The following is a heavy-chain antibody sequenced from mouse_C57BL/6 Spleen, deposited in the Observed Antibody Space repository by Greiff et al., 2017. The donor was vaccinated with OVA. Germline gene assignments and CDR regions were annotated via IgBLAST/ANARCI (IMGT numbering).Heavy chain of an antibody. V-gene: IGHV1-9*01. Sequence: QVQLQQSGAELMKPGASVKLSCKATGYTFTGYWIEWVKQRPGHGLEWIGEILPGSGSTNYNEKFKGKATFTADTSSNTAYMQLSSLTTEYSAIYDCARSGGNYDLAWFAYWGQGTLVTVSA. CDR2: ILPGSGST. CDR3: ARSGGNYDLAWFAY. D-gene: IGHD2-1*01. CDR1: GYTFTGYW. J-gene: IGHJ3*01.